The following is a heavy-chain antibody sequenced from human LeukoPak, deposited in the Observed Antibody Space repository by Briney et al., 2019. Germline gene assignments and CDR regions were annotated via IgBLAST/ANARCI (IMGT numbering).Heavy chain of an antibody. D-gene: IGHD3-3*01. V-gene: IGHV3-15*01. J-gene: IGHJ5*02. CDR1: GFTFSNYY. CDR2: IKSKTDGGTT. Sequence: GGSLRLSCAASGFTFSNYYLSWVRQAPGKGLEWVGRIKSKTDGGTTDYAAPVKGRFTISRDDSKNTLYLQMNSLKTEDTAVYYCTTDLSKRWSGYYEDQNWFDPWGQGTLVTVSS. CDR3: TTDLSKRWSGYYEDQNWFDP.